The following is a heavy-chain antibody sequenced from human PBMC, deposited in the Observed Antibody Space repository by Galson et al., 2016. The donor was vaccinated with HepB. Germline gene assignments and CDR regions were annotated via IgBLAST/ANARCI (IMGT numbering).Heavy chain of an antibody. Sequence: PALVKPTPTLTLTCRFSGFSLSTDEVGVGWIRQPPGKALEWLALIYWDDDKRYSPSRKSRLTITKDTSKNQVGLTMTNMDPVETAPYFCANAWGYGSTGYYSLFDYWGQGTLVTVPS. CDR3: ANAWGYGSTGYYSLFDY. J-gene: IGHJ4*02. CDR1: GFSLSTDEVG. CDR2: IYWDDDK. D-gene: IGHD3-22*01. V-gene: IGHV2-5*02.